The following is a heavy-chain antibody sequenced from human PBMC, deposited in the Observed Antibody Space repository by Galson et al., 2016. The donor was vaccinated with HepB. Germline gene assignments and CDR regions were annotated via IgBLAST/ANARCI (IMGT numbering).Heavy chain of an antibody. CDR2: ISSSGSYI. V-gene: IGHV3-21*01. CDR3: ARDDNSGWYYFDY. CDR1: GFTFSSYS. J-gene: IGHJ4*02. Sequence: SLRLSCAASGFTFSSYSMNWVRQAPGKGLEWVSSISSSGSYIYYADSVKGRFTISRDNAKNSLNLQMTSLRAEDTAVYYCARDDNSGWYYFDYWGQGTLVTVSS. D-gene: IGHD6-19*01.